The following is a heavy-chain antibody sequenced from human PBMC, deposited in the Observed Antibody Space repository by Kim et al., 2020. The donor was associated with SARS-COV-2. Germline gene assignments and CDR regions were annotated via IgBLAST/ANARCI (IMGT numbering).Heavy chain of an antibody. CDR1: GYSFTSYW. CDR2: IYPGDSDT. Sequence: GESLKISCKGSGYSFTSYWIGWVRQMPGKGLEWMGIIYPGDSDTRYSPSFQGQVTISADKSISTAYLQWSSLKASDTAMYYCARFAGYYYYYYGMEVWGQGTTVTVSS. CDR3: ARFAGYYYYYYGMEV. J-gene: IGHJ6*02. V-gene: IGHV5-51*01.